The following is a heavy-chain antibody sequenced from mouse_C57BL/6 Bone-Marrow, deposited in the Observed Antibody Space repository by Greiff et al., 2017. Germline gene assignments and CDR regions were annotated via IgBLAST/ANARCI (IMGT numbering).Heavy chain of an antibody. CDR2: IYPGSGST. V-gene: IGHV1-55*01. Sequence: QVQLKQPGAELVKPGASVKMSCKASGYTFTSYWITWVKQRPGQGLEWIGDIYPGSGSTNYNEKFKSKATLTVDTSSGTAYMQLSSLTSEDSAVYYCARPYYSNYWYFDVWGTGTTVTVSS. D-gene: IGHD2-5*01. CDR1: GYTFTSYW. CDR3: ARPYYSNYWYFDV. J-gene: IGHJ1*03.